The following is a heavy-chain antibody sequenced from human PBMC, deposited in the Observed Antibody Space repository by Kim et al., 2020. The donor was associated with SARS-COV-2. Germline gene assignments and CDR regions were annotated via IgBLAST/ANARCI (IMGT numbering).Heavy chain of an antibody. D-gene: IGHD1-20*01. J-gene: IGHJ4*02. Sequence: GGSLRLSCAASGLTLSNYEMHWVRQAPGKGLEWVSYISNGGKEIRYLDSVKGRFTISRDNAKNSLYLQMSSLRAEDTGFYYCATDTFITRGLDQWGPGTLVTVSS. CDR3: ATDTFITRGLDQ. CDR1: GLTLSNYE. V-gene: IGHV3-48*03. CDR2: ISNGGKEI.